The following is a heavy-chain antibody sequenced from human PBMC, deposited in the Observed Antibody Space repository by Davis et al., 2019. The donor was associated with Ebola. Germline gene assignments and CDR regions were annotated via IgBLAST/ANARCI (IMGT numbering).Heavy chain of an antibody. CDR3: AKPPYGDYAGIDC. J-gene: IGHJ4*02. V-gene: IGHV5-51*01. Sequence: GESLKISCQGSGYSFSTYWIGWVRQMPGKGLEWMGIIYPGDSDTRYSPSFQGQVTISADKSISTAYLQWTSLQASDTALYYCAKPPYGDYAGIDCWGQGTLVTVSS. CDR2: IYPGDSDT. D-gene: IGHD4-23*01. CDR1: GYSFSTYW.